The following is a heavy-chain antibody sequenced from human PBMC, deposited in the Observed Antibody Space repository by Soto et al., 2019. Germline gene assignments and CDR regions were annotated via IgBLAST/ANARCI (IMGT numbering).Heavy chain of an antibody. Sequence: QITLKESGPTLVKPTQTLTLTCTFSGFSLSTSGVGVGWIRQPPGKALEWLALIYWNDDKRYSPSLKSRLTITKYTSKNQVVLTMTNMDPVDTSTYYCARVSLDIVVVVAATPWYFDLWGRGTLVTVSS. V-gene: IGHV2-5*01. CDR1: GFSLSTSGVG. CDR2: IYWNDDK. CDR3: ARVSLDIVVVVAATPWYFDL. J-gene: IGHJ2*01. D-gene: IGHD2-15*01.